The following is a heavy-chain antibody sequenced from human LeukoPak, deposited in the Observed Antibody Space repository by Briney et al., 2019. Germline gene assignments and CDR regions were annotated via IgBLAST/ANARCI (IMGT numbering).Heavy chain of an antibody. CDR1: GFTFDDYA. J-gene: IGHJ5*02. V-gene: IGHV3-9*01. CDR3: AKELLGYSYGYGVYNWFDP. D-gene: IGHD5-18*01. CDR2: ISWNSGTR. Sequence: GGSLRLSCAASGFTFDDYAMHWVRQAPGKGLEWVSGISWNSGTRGDAASVKGRFTISRDNSKNTLYLQMNSLRAEDTAVYYCAKELLGYSYGYGVYNWFDPWGQGTLVTVSS.